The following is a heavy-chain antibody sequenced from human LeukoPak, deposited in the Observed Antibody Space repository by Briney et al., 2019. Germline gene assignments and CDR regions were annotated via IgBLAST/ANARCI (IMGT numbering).Heavy chain of an antibody. J-gene: IGHJ5*02. CDR2: INHSGST. V-gene: IGHV4-4*02. D-gene: IGHD3-22*01. CDR1: GDSINSLDL. CDR3: ARGLHYYYVYWFDP. Sequence: SGTLSLTCTVSGDSINSLDLWSWVRQPPGKGLEWIGEINHSGSTNYNPSLKSRVTISVDTSKNQFSLKLSSVTAADTAVYYCARGLHYYYVYWFDPWGQGTLVTVSS.